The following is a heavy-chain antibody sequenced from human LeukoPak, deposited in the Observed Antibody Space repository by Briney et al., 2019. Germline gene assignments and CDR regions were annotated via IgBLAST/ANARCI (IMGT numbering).Heavy chain of an antibody. Sequence: ASVKVSCKASGYTFSGYYMHWVRQAPGQGLEWMGWINPKSGGTNYAQKFLGRVTMTRDTSISTAYMELSRLRSDDTAAYYCAGIYSDAFVIWGQGTMVTVSS. CDR1: GYTFSGYY. D-gene: IGHD4-11*01. CDR3: AGIYSDAFVI. V-gene: IGHV1-2*02. CDR2: INPKSGGT. J-gene: IGHJ3*02.